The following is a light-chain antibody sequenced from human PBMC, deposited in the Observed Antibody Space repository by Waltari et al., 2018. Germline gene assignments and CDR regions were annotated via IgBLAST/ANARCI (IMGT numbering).Light chain of an antibody. CDR3: SSYTTSTTLWV. Sequence: QSALTQPASVSGSPGQSITISCTGTSSDVGYYNYVSWYQHHPGKAPKLMIYEASNRPSGVSNRFSGSKSGNTASLTISGLQAEDEADYYCSSYTTSTTLWVFGGGTKLTVL. V-gene: IGLV2-14*01. CDR2: EAS. CDR1: SSDVGYYNY. J-gene: IGLJ3*02.